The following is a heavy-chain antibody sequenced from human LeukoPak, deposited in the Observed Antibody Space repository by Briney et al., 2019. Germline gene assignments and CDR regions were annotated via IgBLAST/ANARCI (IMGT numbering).Heavy chain of an antibody. V-gene: IGHV4-39*07. D-gene: IGHD1-14*01. CDR1: GGTVTSSTYF. J-gene: IGHJ6*03. CDR2: ISYSGAT. Sequence: SETLSLTCTLSGGTVTSSTYFWGWIRQPPGKGLEWIGSISYSGATYYNPSLKSRVSMSVHTSKNQCSLKLSSVTAADTAVYYCARDGFYYHYYMDVWGEGTTVTVSS. CDR3: ARDGFYYHYYMDV.